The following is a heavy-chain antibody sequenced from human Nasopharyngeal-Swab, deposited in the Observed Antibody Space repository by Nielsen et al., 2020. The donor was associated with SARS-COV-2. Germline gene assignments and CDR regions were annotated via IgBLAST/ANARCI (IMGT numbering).Heavy chain of an antibody. CDR1: GFTFDDYA. CDR3: ANGAAAECYYGMDV. D-gene: IGHD6-13*01. CDR2: ISWNSGSI. V-gene: IGHV3-9*01. J-gene: IGHJ6*02. Sequence: SLKISCAASGFTFDDYAMHWVRQAPGKGLEWVSGISWNSGSIGYADSVKGRFTISRDNAKNSLYLQMNSLRAEDTALYYCANGAAAECYYGMDVWGQGTTVTVSS.